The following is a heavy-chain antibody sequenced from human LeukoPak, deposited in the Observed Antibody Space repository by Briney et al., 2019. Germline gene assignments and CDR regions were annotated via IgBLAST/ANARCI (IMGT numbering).Heavy chain of an antibody. CDR2: INPNSGGT. D-gene: IGHD6-19*01. Sequence: ASVKVSCKASGYTFTGYYMHWVRQAPGQGLEWMGWINPNSGGTNYAQKFQGRVTMTRDTSISTAYMELSRLRSDDTAVYYCARVPYSSGWYWFDPWGQGTLVTVSS. V-gene: IGHV1-2*02. J-gene: IGHJ5*02. CDR1: GYTFTGYY. CDR3: ARVPYSSGWYWFDP.